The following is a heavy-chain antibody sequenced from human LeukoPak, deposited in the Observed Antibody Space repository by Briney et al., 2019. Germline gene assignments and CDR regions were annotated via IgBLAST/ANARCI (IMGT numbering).Heavy chain of an antibody. D-gene: IGHD3-22*01. CDR1: GFTFSSYA. V-gene: IGHV3-30-3*01. Sequence: QAGRSLRLSCAASGFTFSSYAMHWVRQAPGKGLEWVAVISYDGSNKYYADSVKGRFTISRDNSKNTLYLQMNSLRAEDTAVYYCARGSITMIVPPLDYWGQGTLVTVSS. CDR2: ISYDGSNK. J-gene: IGHJ4*02. CDR3: ARGSITMIVPPLDY.